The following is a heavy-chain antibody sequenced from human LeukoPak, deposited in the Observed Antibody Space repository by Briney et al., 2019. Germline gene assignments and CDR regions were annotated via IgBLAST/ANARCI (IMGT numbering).Heavy chain of an antibody. CDR1: GGSISSSSYY. Sequence: SETLSLTCTISGGSISSSSYYWGWIRQPPGKGLEWIGSFYYSGGSYYNPSLKSRVTISVDTSKNQFSLKLSSVTAADTAVYYCARTIAAAGTFVPPGSFDYWGQGTLVTVSS. D-gene: IGHD6-13*01. CDR3: ARTIAAAGTFVPPGSFDY. J-gene: IGHJ4*02. V-gene: IGHV4-39*01. CDR2: FYYSGGS.